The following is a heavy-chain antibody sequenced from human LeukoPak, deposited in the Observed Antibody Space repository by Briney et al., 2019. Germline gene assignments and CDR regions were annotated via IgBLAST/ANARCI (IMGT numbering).Heavy chain of an antibody. CDR2: INHSGST. V-gene: IGHV4-34*01. CDR1: GGSFSGYY. J-gene: IGHJ6*02. CDR3: ASQPALYYYYGIDV. Sequence: SETLSLTCAVYGGSFSGYYWSWIRQPPGKGLEWIGEINHSGSTNYNPSLKSRVTISVDTSKNQFSLKLSSVTAADTAVYYCASQPALYYYYGIDVWGQGTTVTVSS.